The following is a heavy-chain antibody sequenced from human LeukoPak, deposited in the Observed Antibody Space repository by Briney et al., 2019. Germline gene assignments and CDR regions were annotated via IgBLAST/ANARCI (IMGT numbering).Heavy chain of an antibody. J-gene: IGHJ3*02. CDR1: GGSISSYY. V-gene: IGHV4-4*07. Sequence: SETLSLTCTVSGGSISSYYWSWIRQPAGKGLEWIGRIYTSGSTNYNPSLKSRVTMSVDTSKNQFSLKLSSVTAADTAVYYCARSIPYGSGSIDAFDIWGQGTMVTVSS. CDR3: ARSIPYGSGSIDAFDI. CDR2: IYTSGST. D-gene: IGHD3-10*01.